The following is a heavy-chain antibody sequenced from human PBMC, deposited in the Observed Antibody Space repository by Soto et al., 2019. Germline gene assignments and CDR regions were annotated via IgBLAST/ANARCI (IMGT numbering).Heavy chain of an antibody. CDR3: AKDSSGWYPIYYYMDV. V-gene: IGHV3-23*01. J-gene: IGHJ6*03. D-gene: IGHD6-19*01. CDR2: ISGSGGST. Sequence: SSSSYYWGWVRQAPGKGLEWVSAISGSGGSTYYADSVKGRFTISRDNSKNTLYLQMNSLRAEDTAVYYCAKDSSGWYPIYYYMDVWGKGTTVTVSS. CDR1: SSSSYY.